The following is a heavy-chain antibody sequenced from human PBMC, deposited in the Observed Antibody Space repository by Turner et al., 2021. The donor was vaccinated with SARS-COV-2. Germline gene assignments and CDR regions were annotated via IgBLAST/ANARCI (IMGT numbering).Heavy chain of an antibody. CDR1: GYTLTELS. J-gene: IGHJ4*02. CDR3: ATGYAYCGGDCSIDY. CDR2: FDPEDVKP. D-gene: IGHD2-21*02. Sequence: QVQLVQSGAEVKRPGASVKVSCKVSGYTLTELSMHWVRQAPGKGLECMGGFDPEDVKPIYAQKFQGRVTMTEDTSTDTAYMELSSLRSEDTAVYYCATGYAYCGGDCSIDYWGQGTLVTVSS. V-gene: IGHV1-24*01.